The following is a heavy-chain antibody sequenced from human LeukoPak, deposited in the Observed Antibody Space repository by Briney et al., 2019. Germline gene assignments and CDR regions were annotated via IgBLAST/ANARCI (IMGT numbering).Heavy chain of an antibody. J-gene: IGHJ3*02. D-gene: IGHD3-9*01. CDR1: GGSISSGDHY. V-gene: IGHV4-30-4*01. CDR3: ARDIQYFDWLWYAFDI. CDR2: IYYSGST. Sequence: SQTLSLTCTVSGGSISSGDHYWSWIRQPPGEGLEWIGYIYYSGSTYYNPSLKSRVTISVDTSKNQFSLKLSSVTAADTAVYYCARDIQYFDWLWYAFDIWGQGTMVTVSS.